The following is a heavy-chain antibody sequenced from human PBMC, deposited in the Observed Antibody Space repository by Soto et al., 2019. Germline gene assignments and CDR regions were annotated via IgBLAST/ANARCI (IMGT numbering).Heavy chain of an antibody. CDR1: GGTVSIYD. D-gene: IGHD5-12*01. J-gene: IGHJ4*02. V-gene: IGHV1-69*12. Sequence: QVQLVQSGAEVRQPASSVKVSCKTSGGTVSIYDISWVRQAPGQGLEWMGGIVPIVDTSTYAQKFQGRVTITADESTSTVYMELSSLRSDDTAVYYCVRVVAIPGYPDNWGQGTLVTVSS. CDR2: IVPIVDTS. CDR3: VRVVAIPGYPDN.